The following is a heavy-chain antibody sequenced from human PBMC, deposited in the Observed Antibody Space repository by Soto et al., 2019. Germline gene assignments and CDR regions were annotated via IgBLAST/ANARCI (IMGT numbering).Heavy chain of an antibody. CDR3: ARGVSDSSPHNWFDP. V-gene: IGHV4-34*01. CDR1: GGSFSGYY. Sequence: SETLSLTCAVYGGSFSGYYWSWIRQPPGKGLEWIGEINHSGSTNYNPSLKSRVTISVDTSKNQFSLKLSSVTAADTAVYYCARGVSDSSPHNWFDPWGQGTLVTVSS. CDR2: INHSGST. D-gene: IGHD6-6*01. J-gene: IGHJ5*02.